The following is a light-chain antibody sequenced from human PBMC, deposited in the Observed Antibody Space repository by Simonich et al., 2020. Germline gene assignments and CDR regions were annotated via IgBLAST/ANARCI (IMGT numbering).Light chain of an antibody. Sequence: QSVLTQPPSASGTPGQRVTISCSGSSSNIGSNTVNWYQQLPGTAPKLLIYSNNQRPSGVPARFSGSKSGTSASLAISGLQSEDEAYYYCAAWDDSLNGWVFGGGTKLTVL. CDR3: AAWDDSLNGWV. CDR2: SNN. CDR1: SSNIGSNT. J-gene: IGLJ3*02. V-gene: IGLV1-44*01.